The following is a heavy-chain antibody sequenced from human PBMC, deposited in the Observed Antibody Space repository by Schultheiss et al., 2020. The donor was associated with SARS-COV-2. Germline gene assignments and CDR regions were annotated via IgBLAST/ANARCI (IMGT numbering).Heavy chain of an antibody. CDR2: LSNDGSDK. V-gene: IGHV3-30*03. J-gene: IGHJ4*02. D-gene: IGHD6-6*01. CDR1: GFTFSDYY. CDR3: ATQYGSSSENY. Sequence: GGSLRLSCAASGFTFSDYYMSWVRQAPGKGLEWVAGLSNDGSDKHYADSVKGRFTVSRDNFQNTMYLQMSSLRVEDTAVYYCATQYGSSSENYWGQGTLVTVSS.